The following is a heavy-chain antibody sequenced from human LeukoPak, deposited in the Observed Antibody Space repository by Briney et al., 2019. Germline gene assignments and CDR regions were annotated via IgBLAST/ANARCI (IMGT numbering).Heavy chain of an antibody. J-gene: IGHJ4*02. CDR1: GGSISGSSYY. CDR2: VYYSGST. Sequence: SETLSLTCTVSGGSISGSSYYWGWIRQPPEKGLEWIGSVYYSGSTYYNPSLKSRVTISVDTSKNQFSLKLSSVTAADTAVYYCARWTSGSYDYWGQGTLVTVSS. V-gene: IGHV4-39*07. D-gene: IGHD1-26*01. CDR3: ARWTSGSYDY.